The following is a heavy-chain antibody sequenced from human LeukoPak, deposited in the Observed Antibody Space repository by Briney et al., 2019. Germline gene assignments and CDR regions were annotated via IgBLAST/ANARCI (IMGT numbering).Heavy chain of an antibody. CDR2: IYYSAST. D-gene: IGHD4-11*01. Sequence: PSETLSLTCTVSGGSISSYYWSWIRQPPGKGLEWIGYIYYSASTNYNPSLKSRVTISVDTSKNQFSLKLSSVTAADTAVYYCAREVYSNYVYYFDYWGQGTLVTVSS. CDR1: GGSISSYY. CDR3: AREVYSNYVYYFDY. V-gene: IGHV4-59*01. J-gene: IGHJ4*02.